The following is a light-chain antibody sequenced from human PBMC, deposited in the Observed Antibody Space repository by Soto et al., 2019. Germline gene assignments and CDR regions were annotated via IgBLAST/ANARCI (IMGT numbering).Light chain of an antibody. Sequence: QSVLTQPPSASESPGQSVTISCTGTSSDVGGYNYVSWYQQHPGKAPKLMIYEVTKRPSGVPDRFSGSKSGNTASLTVSGLLAEDEADYYCSSHAGIINVVFGGGTKLTVL. CDR1: SSDVGGYNY. V-gene: IGLV2-8*01. J-gene: IGLJ3*02. CDR3: SSHAGIINVV. CDR2: EVT.